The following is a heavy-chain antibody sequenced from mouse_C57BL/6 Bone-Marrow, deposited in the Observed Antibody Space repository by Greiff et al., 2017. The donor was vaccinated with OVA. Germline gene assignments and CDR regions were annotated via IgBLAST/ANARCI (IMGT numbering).Heavy chain of an antibody. CDR2: IYPGSGNT. V-gene: IGHV1-76*01. Sequence: VQRVESGAELVRPGASVKLSCKASGYTFTDYYINWVKQRPGQGLEWIARIYPGSGNTYYNEKFKSKATLTVDTSSSTAYMQLSSLTSEDSAVYYCGDGSSLDYWGQGTTLTVSS. D-gene: IGHD1-1*01. CDR3: GDGSSLDY. CDR1: GYTFTDYY. J-gene: IGHJ2*01.